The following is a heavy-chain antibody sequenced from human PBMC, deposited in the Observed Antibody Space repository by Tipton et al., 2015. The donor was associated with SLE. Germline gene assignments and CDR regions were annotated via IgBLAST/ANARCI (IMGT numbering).Heavy chain of an antibody. CDR2: INHSGST. J-gene: IGHJ4*02. V-gene: IGHV4-34*01. D-gene: IGHD6-19*01. CDR3: ARDWFTSGWRNFDY. CDR1: GGSFSGYY. Sequence: TLSLTCAVYGGSFSGYYWSWIRQPPGKGLEWIGEINHSGSTNYFPSLKSRVTISADMSKNQFSLKMTSVTAADTAVYYCARDWFTSGWRNFDYWGQGALVTVSS.